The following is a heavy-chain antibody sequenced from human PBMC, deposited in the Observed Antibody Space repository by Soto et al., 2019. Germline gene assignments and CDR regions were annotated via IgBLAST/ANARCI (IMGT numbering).Heavy chain of an antibody. CDR1: GFTFSSYA. V-gene: IGHV3-23*01. CDR2: LSGSGNSA. Sequence: GGSLRLSCAASGFTFSSYAMSWVRQAPGKGLEWVSALSGSGNSAYYADSVKGRFTISRDNSKNTLYLQMNSLRAEDTAVYYCAKAGVYDSYFDYWGQGILVTVSS. CDR3: AKAGVYDSYFDY. J-gene: IGHJ4*02. D-gene: IGHD5-12*01.